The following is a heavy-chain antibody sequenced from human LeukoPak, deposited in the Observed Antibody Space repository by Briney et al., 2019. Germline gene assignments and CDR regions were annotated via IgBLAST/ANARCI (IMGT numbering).Heavy chain of an antibody. CDR1: WSLHWFL. V-gene: IGHV4-34*01. CDR2: INHSGST. CDR3: ARHSKAGHRGMDV. J-gene: IGHJ6*02. D-gene: IGHD6-13*01. Sequence: SETLSLTLAVHWWSLHWFLLNLIRQAPGKGLEWDGEINHSGSTNYNPSLKSRVTISVDTSKNQFSLKLSSVTAADTAVYYCARHSKAGHRGMDVWGQGTTVTVSS.